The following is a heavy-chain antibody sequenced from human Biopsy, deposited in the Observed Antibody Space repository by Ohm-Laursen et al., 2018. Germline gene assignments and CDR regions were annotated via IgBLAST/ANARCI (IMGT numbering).Heavy chain of an antibody. V-gene: IGHV4-59*12. D-gene: IGHD3-22*01. CDR3: ASVVLGPTNDAFDL. CDR1: GDSITRSY. J-gene: IGHJ3*01. Sequence: SETLSLTCALSGDSITRSYWSWIRQSPGKGLEWTGHVFDRGTTNYNPSLKSRVTMSVDTSKKQPSLRLRSVTAADTAMYYCASVVLGPTNDAFDLWGQGTMVVVSS. CDR2: VFDRGTT.